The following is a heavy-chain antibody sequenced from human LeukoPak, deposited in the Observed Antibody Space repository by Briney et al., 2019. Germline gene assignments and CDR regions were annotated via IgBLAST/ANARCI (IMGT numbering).Heavy chain of an antibody. J-gene: IGHJ4*02. CDR1: GGTFSSYA. V-gene: IGHV1-69*01. Sequence: GSSVKVSCKAFGGTFSSYAISWVRQAPGQGLEWMGGIIPIFGTANYAQKFQGRVTITADESTSTAYMELSSLRSEDTAVYYCARLSSTSCCYFDYWGQGTLVTVSS. D-gene: IGHD2-2*01. CDR3: ARLSSTSCCYFDY. CDR2: IIPIFGTA.